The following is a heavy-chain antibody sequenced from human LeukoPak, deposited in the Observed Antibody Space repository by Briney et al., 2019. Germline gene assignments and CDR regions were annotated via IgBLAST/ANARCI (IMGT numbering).Heavy chain of an antibody. V-gene: IGHV3-30*18. CDR1: GFTFSSYG. D-gene: IGHD3-10*01. CDR2: ISYDGSNK. CDR3: AKPSPNYYGSGNP. J-gene: IGHJ5*02. Sequence: SGRSLRLSCAASGFTFSSYGMHWVRQAPGKGLEWVAVISYDGSNKYYADSVKGRFTISRDNSKNTLYLQMNSLRAEDTAVYYCAKPSPNYYGSGNPWGQGTLVTVSS.